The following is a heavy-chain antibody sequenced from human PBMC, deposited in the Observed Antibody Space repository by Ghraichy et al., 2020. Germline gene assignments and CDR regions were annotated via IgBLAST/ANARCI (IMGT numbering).Heavy chain of an antibody. CDR1: GYTFTGYY. CDR3: ARDLPTNSGWSNKGV. D-gene: IGHD6-19*01. Sequence: ASVKVSCKASGYTFTGYYMHWVRQAPGQGLEWMGWINPNSGGTNYAQKFQGRVTMTRDTSISTAYMELSRLRSDDTAVYYCARDLPTNSGWSNKGVWGQGTMVTVSS. J-gene: IGHJ4*02. V-gene: IGHV1-2*02. CDR2: INPNSGGT.